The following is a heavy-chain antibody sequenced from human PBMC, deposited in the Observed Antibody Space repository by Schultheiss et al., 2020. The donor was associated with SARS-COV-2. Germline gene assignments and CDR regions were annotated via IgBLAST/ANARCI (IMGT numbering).Heavy chain of an antibody. Sequence: SETLSLTCAVYGGSFSGYYWIWIRQPPGKGLEWIGEINHSGSTNYNPSLKSRVTISVDTSKNQFSLKLSSVTAADTAVYYCATDSSGYYSTFDYWGQGTLVTVSS. CDR2: INHSGST. CDR1: GGSFSGYY. CDR3: ATDSSGYYSTFDY. D-gene: IGHD3-22*01. V-gene: IGHV4-34*01. J-gene: IGHJ4*02.